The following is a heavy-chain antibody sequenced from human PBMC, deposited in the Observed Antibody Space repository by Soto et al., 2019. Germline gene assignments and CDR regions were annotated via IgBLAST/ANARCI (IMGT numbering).Heavy chain of an antibody. CDR2: IYHSGST. V-gene: IGHV4-30-2*01. D-gene: IGHD6-6*01. CDR1: GGSISSGGYS. CDR3: ARDHVREATLDY. Sequence: SETLSLTCAVSGGSISSGGYSWSWIRQPPGKGLEWIGYIYHSGSTYYNPSLKSRVTISVDRSKNQFSLKLSSVTAADTAVYYCARDHVREATLDYWGQGTLVTVSS. J-gene: IGHJ4*02.